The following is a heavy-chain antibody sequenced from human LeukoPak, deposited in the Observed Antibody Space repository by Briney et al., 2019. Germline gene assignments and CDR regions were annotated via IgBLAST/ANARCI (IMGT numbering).Heavy chain of an antibody. Sequence: GESLKISCKGSGYSLTSYWIGWVRQMPGKGLEWMGIIYPGDSDTRYSPSFQGQVTISADKSISTAYLQWSSLKASDTAMYYCARIIPYYYYYMDVWGKGTTVTVSS. J-gene: IGHJ6*03. V-gene: IGHV5-51*01. CDR2: IYPGDSDT. CDR1: GYSLTSYW. CDR3: ARIIPYYYYYMDV.